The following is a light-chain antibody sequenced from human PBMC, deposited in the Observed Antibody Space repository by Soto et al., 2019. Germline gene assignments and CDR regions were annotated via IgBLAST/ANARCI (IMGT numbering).Light chain of an antibody. Sequence: EVELTQSPGTLSLSPGERATLSCRASQSVSSSHLAWYQQKRGQAPRLLIYDTSTRATGIPDRFSGSGSGTDFTLTISRLEPEDFAVYNCQQYGASPWTFGQGTKVEVK. J-gene: IGKJ1*01. CDR3: QQYGASPWT. CDR1: QSVSSSH. CDR2: DTS. V-gene: IGKV3-20*01.